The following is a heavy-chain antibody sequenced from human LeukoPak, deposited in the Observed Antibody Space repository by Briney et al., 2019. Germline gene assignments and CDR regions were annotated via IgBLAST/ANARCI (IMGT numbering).Heavy chain of an antibody. Sequence: ASVKVSCKVSGYTLTELSMHWVRQAPGTGLEWMGGFDPEDGETIYAQKFQGRVTMTEDTSTDTAYMELSSLRSEDTAVYYCATAVDSSLSWDYWGQGTLVTVSS. V-gene: IGHV1-24*01. CDR1: GYTLTELS. CDR2: FDPEDGET. J-gene: IGHJ4*02. D-gene: IGHD3-22*01. CDR3: ATAVDSSLSWDY.